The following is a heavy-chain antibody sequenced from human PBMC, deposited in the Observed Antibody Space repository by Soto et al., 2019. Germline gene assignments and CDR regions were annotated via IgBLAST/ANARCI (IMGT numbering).Heavy chain of an antibody. J-gene: IGHJ6*02. Sequence: SETLSLTCTVSGGSISSYYWSWIRQPPGKGLEWIGYIYYSGSTNYNPSLKSRVTISVDTSKNQFSLKLSSVTAADTAVYYCARVPSIAVAGTYYYYGMDVWGQGTTVTVSS. CDR2: IYYSGST. V-gene: IGHV4-59*01. CDR3: ARVPSIAVAGTYYYYGMDV. D-gene: IGHD6-19*01. CDR1: GGSISSYY.